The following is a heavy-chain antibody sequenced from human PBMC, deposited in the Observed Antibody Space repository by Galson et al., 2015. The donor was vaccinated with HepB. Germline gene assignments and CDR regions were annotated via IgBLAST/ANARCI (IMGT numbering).Heavy chain of an antibody. CDR3: AKGKLANYYYYYMDV. J-gene: IGHJ6*03. Sequence: SLRLSCAASGFTFSSYAMSWVRQAPGKGLEWVSAISGSGGSTYYADSVKGRFTISRDNSKNTLYLQMNSLRAEDTAVYYCAKGKLANYYYYYMDVWGKGTTVTVSS. V-gene: IGHV3-23*01. CDR1: GFTFSSYA. D-gene: IGHD4-23*01. CDR2: ISGSGGST.